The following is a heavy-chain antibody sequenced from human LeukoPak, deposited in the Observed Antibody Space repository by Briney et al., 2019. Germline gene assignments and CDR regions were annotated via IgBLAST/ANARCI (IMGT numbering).Heavy chain of an antibody. CDR2: FDPEDGET. D-gene: IGHD2-2*01. CDR3: ARDRGYCSSTSCPGGPYRAFDI. V-gene: IGHV1-24*01. Sequence: ASVKVSCKVSGYTLTELSMHWVRQAPGKGLEWMGGFDPEDGETIYAQKLQGRVTMTTDTSTSTAYMELRSLRSDDTAVYYCARDRGYCSSTSCPGGPYRAFDIWGQGTMVTVSS. J-gene: IGHJ3*02. CDR1: GYTLTELS.